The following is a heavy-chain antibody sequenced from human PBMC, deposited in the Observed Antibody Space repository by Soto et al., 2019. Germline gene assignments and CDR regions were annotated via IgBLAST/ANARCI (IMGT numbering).Heavy chain of an antibody. CDR1: GGSIRSGGNY. CDR3: ARDGGYGSGSYRFDY. J-gene: IGHJ4*02. V-gene: IGHV4-31*03. CDR2: IYYSGST. Sequence: QVQLQESGPGLVKPSQTLSLTCTVSGGSIRSGGNYWSWIRQHPGKGLAWIGYIYYSGSTYYNPSLKSRVTISVDTSKNQFSLKLSSVTAADTAVYYCARDGGYGSGSYRFDYWGQGTLVTVSS. D-gene: IGHD3-10*01.